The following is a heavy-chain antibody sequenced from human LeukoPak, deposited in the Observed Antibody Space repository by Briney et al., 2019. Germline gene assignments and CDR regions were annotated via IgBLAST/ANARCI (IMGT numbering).Heavy chain of an antibody. CDR3: ARAVRFLEWLSTYYFDY. Sequence: SETLSLTCAVSGGSISSSNWWSWVRHPPGKGLEWIGEIYHSGSTNYNPSLKSRVTISVDKSKNQFSLKLSSVTAADTAVYYCARAVRFLEWLSTYYFDYWGQGTLVTVSS. CDR1: GGSISSSNW. J-gene: IGHJ4*02. D-gene: IGHD3-3*01. CDR2: IYHSGST. V-gene: IGHV4-4*02.